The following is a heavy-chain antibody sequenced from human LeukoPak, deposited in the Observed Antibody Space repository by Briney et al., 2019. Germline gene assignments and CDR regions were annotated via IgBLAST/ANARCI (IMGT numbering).Heavy chain of an antibody. CDR2: LSGSGGIT. CDR3: AKVACLCTSTSCVRGGFDY. Sequence: PGGCLRLSCTASGFTFSNYAMSWVGQVPGKGLEWVSALSGSGGITYYADSVKGRFTISGDNSKNTPYLQVNSLRAEDTAKYYCAKVACLCTSTSCVRGGFDYWGQGTLVTVSS. D-gene: IGHD2-2*01. V-gene: IGHV3-23*01. CDR1: GFTFSNYA. J-gene: IGHJ4*02.